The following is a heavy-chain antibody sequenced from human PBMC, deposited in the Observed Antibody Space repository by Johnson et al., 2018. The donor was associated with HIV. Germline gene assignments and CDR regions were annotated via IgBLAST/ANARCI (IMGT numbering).Heavy chain of an antibody. CDR2: ISYDGSNK. V-gene: IGHV3-30-3*02. CDR1: GFTFSSYA. D-gene: IGHD3-16*01. CDR3: AKRPIMIAFGEINGFDI. J-gene: IGHJ3*02. Sequence: QVQLVESGGGVVQPGRSLRLSCAASGFTFSSYAMHWVRQAPGKGLEWVAVISYDGSNKYYADSVKGRFTISRDNSKNTLYLQMNSLRAEDTAIYYCAKRPIMIAFGEINGFDIWGQGTTVTVSS.